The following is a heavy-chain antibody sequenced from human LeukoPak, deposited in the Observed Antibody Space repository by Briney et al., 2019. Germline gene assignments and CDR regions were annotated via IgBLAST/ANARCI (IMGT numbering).Heavy chain of an antibody. J-gene: IGHJ4*02. CDR3: ARGYSGYDATTFDY. CDR2: ISAYNGNT. Sequence: ASVTVSCKASGYTFTSYGISWVRQAPGQGLEWMGWISAYNGNTNYAQKLQGRVTITTDTSTSTAYMELRSLRSDDTAVYYCARGYSGYDATTFDYWGQGTLVTVSS. CDR1: GYTFTSYG. D-gene: IGHD5-12*01. V-gene: IGHV1-18*01.